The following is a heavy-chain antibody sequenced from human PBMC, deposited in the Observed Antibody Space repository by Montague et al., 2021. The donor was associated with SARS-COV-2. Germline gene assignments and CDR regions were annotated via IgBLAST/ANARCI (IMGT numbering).Heavy chain of an antibody. Sequence: SETLSLTCAVYGGSLSGYYWSRIRQPPGKGLEWIGEINHSGSTNYNPSPKSRVTISLDTSKNQFSLKLSSVTAADTAVYYCARGRRRYNWRDETSYYYGMDVWGQGTTVTVSS. CDR1: GGSLSGYY. J-gene: IGHJ6*02. V-gene: IGHV4-34*01. CDR3: ARGRRRYNWRDETSYYYGMDV. D-gene: IGHD1-20*01. CDR2: INHSGST.